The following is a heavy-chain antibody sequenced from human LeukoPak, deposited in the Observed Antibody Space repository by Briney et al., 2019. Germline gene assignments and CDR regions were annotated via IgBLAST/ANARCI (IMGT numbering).Heavy chain of an antibody. CDR1: GFTFSSYG. CDR3: AKVAGGRLRGSYYYYYMDV. V-gene: IGHV3-30*02. J-gene: IGHJ6*03. Sequence: GGSLRLSCAASGFTFSSYGMHWVRQAPGKGLEWVAFIRYDGSNKYYADSVKGRFTISRDNSKNTLYLQMNSLRAEDTAVYYCAKVAGGRLRGSYYYYYMDVWGKGTTVTISS. CDR2: IRYDGSNK. D-gene: IGHD5-12*01.